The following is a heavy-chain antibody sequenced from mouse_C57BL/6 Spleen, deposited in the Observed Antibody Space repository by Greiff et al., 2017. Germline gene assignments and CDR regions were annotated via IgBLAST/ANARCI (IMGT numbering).Heavy chain of an antibody. V-gene: IGHV1-69*01. D-gene: IGHD2-1*01. CDR2: IDPSDSST. J-gene: IGHJ2*01. CDR3: ARSAGGNYYFDY. CDR1: GYTFTSYW. Sequence: VQLQQPGAELVMPGASVKLSCKASGYTFTSYWMHWVKQRPGQGLEWIGEIDPSDSSTNYNQKFKGKSTLTVDKSSSTAYMQLSSLTSEDSAVYYCARSAGGNYYFDYWGQGTTLTVSS.